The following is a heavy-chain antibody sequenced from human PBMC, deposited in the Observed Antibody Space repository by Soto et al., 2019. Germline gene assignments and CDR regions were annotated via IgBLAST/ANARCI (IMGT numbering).Heavy chain of an antibody. CDR1: GASIRSTDYY. V-gene: IGHV4-30-4*01. CDR2: VYYTGST. CDR3: VRTAREGAVAPHWFDR. J-gene: IGHJ5*02. D-gene: IGHD2-21*02. Sequence: LSLTCTVSGASIRSTDYYWSWIRQAPGKGLEWIGYVYYTGSTYYNPSLMSRLTISVDTSKNQFSLKLTSVTAAETAVYYCVRTAREGAVAPHWFDRWGQGTQVTVSA.